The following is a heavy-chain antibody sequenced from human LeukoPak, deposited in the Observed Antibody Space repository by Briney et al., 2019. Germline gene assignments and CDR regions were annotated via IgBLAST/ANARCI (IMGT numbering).Heavy chain of an antibody. CDR1: GGSVSTSY. V-gene: IGHV4-59*02. CDR3: ARGPFQYYGMDV. Sequence: PSETLSLTCNVSGGSVSTSYWSWIRQPPGKGLEWIGYIYYTGNTNYNPSLKSRVTISVDTSKSQFSLRLSSVTAADMAVYYCARGPFQYYGMDVWGQGATVTVSS. J-gene: IGHJ6*02. CDR2: IYYTGNT.